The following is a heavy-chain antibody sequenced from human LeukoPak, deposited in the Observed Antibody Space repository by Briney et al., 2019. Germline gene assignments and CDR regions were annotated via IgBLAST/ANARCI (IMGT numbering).Heavy chain of an antibody. V-gene: IGHV1-8*03. CDR2: MNPNSGNT. J-gene: IGHJ4*02. CDR1: GYTFTSYD. D-gene: IGHD3-3*01. Sequence: GESLKISCKGSGYTFTSYDINWVRQATGQGLEWMGWMNPNSGNTGYAQKFQGRVTITRNTSISTAYMELSSLRSEDTAVYYCARRLGFLEWLLDYWGQGTLVTVSS. CDR3: ARRLGFLEWLLDY.